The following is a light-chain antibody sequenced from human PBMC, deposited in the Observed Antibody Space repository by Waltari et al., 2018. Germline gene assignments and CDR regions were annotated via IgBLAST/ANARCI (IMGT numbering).Light chain of an antibody. CDR2: DAS. Sequence: EIVLTQSPATLSLSPGDSAALSCRASQSVSSYLAWYQQKPGQAPRLLIYDASNRATGIPARFGGYGSGTDFSLTISSLEPEDFAFYYCQQRASWPVTFGQGTRLEIK. CDR3: QQRASWPVT. J-gene: IGKJ5*01. V-gene: IGKV3-11*01. CDR1: QSVSSY.